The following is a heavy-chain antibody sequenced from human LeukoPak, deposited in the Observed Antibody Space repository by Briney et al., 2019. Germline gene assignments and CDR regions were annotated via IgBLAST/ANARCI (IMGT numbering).Heavy chain of an antibody. J-gene: IGHJ5*02. D-gene: IGHD2-15*01. CDR3: ARRPSYCSGGSCYSGDPFDP. CDR1: GYSFTSYW. Sequence: GESLKISCKGSGYSFTSYWIGWVRQMPGKGLEWMGIIYPGDSDTRYSPSFQGQVTISADKSISTAYLQWSSLKASDTAMYYCARRPSYCSGGSCYSGDPFDPWGQGTLVTVS. CDR2: IYPGDSDT. V-gene: IGHV5-51*01.